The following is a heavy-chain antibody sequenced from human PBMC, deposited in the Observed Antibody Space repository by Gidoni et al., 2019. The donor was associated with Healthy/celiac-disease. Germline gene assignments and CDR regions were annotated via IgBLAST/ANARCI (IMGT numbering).Heavy chain of an antibody. J-gene: IGHJ1*01. CDR3: ASSYYYDSSGSRAEYFQH. V-gene: IGHV4-59*01. CDR2: ICYSGLI. CDR1: GGSISSYY. D-gene: IGHD3-22*01. Sequence: QVQLQESGPGLVKPSETLSLTCTVSGGSISSYYWSWIRQPPGKRLEWIWYICYSGLINYNPSLQSRVTISGDTSKNHFSLKLSSVTAADTAVYYCASSYYYDSSGSRAEYFQHWGQGTLVTVSS.